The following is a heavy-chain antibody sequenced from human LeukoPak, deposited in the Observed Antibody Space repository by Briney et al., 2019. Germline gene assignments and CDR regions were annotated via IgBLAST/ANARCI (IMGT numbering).Heavy chain of an antibody. CDR1: GFTFSSYS. Sequence: GGSLGLSCAASGFTFSSYSMNWVRQAPGKGLEWVANIKQDGSEKYYVDSVKGRFTISRGNAKNSLYLQMNSLRAEDTAVYYCARAPGYRGFLDYWGQGTLVTVSS. D-gene: IGHD6-13*01. V-gene: IGHV3-7*01. CDR2: IKQDGSEK. J-gene: IGHJ4*02. CDR3: ARAPGYRGFLDY.